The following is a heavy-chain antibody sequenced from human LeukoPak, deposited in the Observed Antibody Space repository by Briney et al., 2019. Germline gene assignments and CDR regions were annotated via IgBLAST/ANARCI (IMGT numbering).Heavy chain of an antibody. Sequence: PSKTLSLTCTVSGVSISSNTYYWGWIRQPPGKGLEWIGTIYYSGSTYYHPSLKSRVTISVDTSKNQFSLKLISVTAADTAVYYCAKEHSASYGDWGQGTLVTVSS. D-gene: IGHD1-26*01. CDR3: AKEHSASYGD. J-gene: IGHJ4*02. CDR1: GVSISSNTYY. V-gene: IGHV4-39*02. CDR2: IYYSGST.